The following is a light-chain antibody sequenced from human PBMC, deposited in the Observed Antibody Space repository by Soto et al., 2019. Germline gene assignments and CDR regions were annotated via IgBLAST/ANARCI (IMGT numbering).Light chain of an antibody. CDR3: QQYETFSGT. Sequence: IVLTQSPATLSVSPGDSATLSCRASQSVRNNLAWYQQRPGQPPRLLIYGSSTRGFGVPARFSGSGSGTEFTLTINNLQSDDFATYYCQQYETFSGTFGPGTKVEI. CDR1: QSVRNN. V-gene: IGKV3-15*01. J-gene: IGKJ1*01. CDR2: GSS.